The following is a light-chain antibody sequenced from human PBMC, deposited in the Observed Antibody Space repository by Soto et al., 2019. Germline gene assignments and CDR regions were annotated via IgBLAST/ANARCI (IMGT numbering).Light chain of an antibody. CDR1: QRISSH. CDR2: AAS. CDR3: QQSYSTPPWM. J-gene: IGKJ1*01. V-gene: IGKV1-39*01. Sequence: IPMTKYAFSGSGSNGDRVTITCRASQRISSHLNWYQQKPGKAPKLLIYAASSLHSGVPSRFSGSGSGTDFTLTISSLQPEDFAPYFCQQSYSTPPWMFGQGTMV.